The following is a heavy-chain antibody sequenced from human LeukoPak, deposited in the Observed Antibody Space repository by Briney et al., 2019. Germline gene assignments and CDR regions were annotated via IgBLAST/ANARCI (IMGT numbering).Heavy chain of an antibody. J-gene: IGHJ4*02. D-gene: IGHD5-12*01. CDR2: ISNNGGYT. V-gene: IGHV3-23*01. CDR1: GFTFSSSA. Sequence: GGSLRLSCAASGFTFSSSAMSWVRQAPGKGLEWVSAISNNGGYTYYADSVQGRFTISRDNSKSTLCLQMNSLRAEDTAVYYCASGSTVDIVATIKGVLWDYWGQGTLITVSS. CDR3: ASGSTVDIVATIKGVLWDY.